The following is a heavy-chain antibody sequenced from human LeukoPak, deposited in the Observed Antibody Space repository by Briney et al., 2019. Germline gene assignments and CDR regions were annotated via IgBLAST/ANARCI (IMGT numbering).Heavy chain of an antibody. CDR2: INSDGSST. CDR3: ARAGAFLGYCSGGSCQPVWAFDI. V-gene: IGHV3-74*01. CDR1: GFTFSSYW. Sequence: GSLRLSCAASGFTFSSYWMHWVRQAPGKGLVWVSRINSDGSSTNYADSVKGRFTISRDNAKNTLYLQMNSLRAEDTAVYYCARAGAFLGYCSGGSCQPVWAFDIWGQGTMVTVSS. D-gene: IGHD2-15*01. J-gene: IGHJ3*02.